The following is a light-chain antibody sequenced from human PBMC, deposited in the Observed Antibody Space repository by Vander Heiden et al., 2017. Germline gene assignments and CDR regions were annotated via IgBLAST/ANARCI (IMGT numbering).Light chain of an antibody. J-gene: IGKJ4*01. CDR3: QHDGSSPIT. CDR2: GAS. Sequence: EIVLTQSPGTLSLSPGERATLSCRASQSVSSSYLAWYQQKPGQAPRFLIYGASSRATGIPDRFSGSGSGTDFTLTISRLEPEEFAVYYCQHDGSSPITFGGGTKVXIK. V-gene: IGKV3-20*01. CDR1: QSVSSSY.